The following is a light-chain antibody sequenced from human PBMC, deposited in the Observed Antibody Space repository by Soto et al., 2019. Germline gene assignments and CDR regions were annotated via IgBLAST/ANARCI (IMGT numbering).Light chain of an antibody. CDR2: EDN. J-gene: IGLJ2*01. Sequence: QSVLTQPASVSGSPGQSITISCTGTSSDVGSYNLVSWYQQHPDKAPKLIIYEDNKRPSGVSSRFSGSKSGNTASLTISGLQAEDEADYYCCSYAGSSTFVIFGGGTKVTVL. CDR3: CSYAGSSTFVI. CDR1: SSDVGSYNL. V-gene: IGLV2-23*02.